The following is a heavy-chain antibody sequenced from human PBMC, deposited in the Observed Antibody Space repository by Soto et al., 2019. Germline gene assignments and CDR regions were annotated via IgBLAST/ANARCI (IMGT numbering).Heavy chain of an antibody. CDR3: ARREYCAAGSCQSKPFDI. CDR2: ISSGGSTI. V-gene: IGHV3-48*01. Sequence: GGSLRRSSGASGFTFSSYSMNWVRQAPGKGLEWVSYISSGGSTIYYADSVKGRFTISRDNAKNSLYLQVNSLRAEDTAVYYCARREYCAAGSCQSKPFDIWGQGTMVTVSS. D-gene: IGHD2-15*01. CDR1: GFTFSSYS. J-gene: IGHJ3*02.